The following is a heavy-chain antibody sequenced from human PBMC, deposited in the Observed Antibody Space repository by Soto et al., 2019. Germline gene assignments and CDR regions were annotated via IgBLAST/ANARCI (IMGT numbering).Heavy chain of an antibody. Sequence: PGGSLRLSCAASGFTFSRYAMYWVRQAPGKGLEHVSAISSNGGSTYYANSVKGRFTISRDNSKNTLYLQMGSLRAEDMAVYYCARDARILYRYWFDPWGQGTLVTVSS. CDR2: ISSNGGST. CDR3: ARDARILYRYWFDP. D-gene: IGHD2-8*01. V-gene: IGHV3-64*01. CDR1: GFTFSRYA. J-gene: IGHJ5*02.